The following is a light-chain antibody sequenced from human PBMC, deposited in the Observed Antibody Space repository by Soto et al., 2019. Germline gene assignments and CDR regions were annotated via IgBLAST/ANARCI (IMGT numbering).Light chain of an antibody. CDR2: DVS. Sequence: QSVLTQPASVSGSPGQSITISCTGTSSDVGGYNYVSWYQQYPGKAPQLMIYDVSNRPSGVSNRFSGSKSGNTASLTISGLQAEDEADYYCSSYASSNTWVFGGGTMLTVL. CDR3: SSYASSNTWV. V-gene: IGLV2-14*03. J-gene: IGLJ3*02. CDR1: SSDVGGYNY.